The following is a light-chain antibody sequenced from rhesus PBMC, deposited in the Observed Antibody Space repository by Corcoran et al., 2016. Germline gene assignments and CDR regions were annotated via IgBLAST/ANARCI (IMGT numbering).Light chain of an antibody. CDR2: ASS. J-gene: IGKJ2*01. CDR1: QGISSY. V-gene: IGKV1-28*01. Sequence: DIQMTQSPSSLSASVGDTVTITCRASQGISSYLNWFQQKPGKAPKLLIYASSSLDSGVPSRFSGSGSGTECTLTISSLQPEDFAVYYCLQHNSYPYSFGQGTKVEIK. CDR3: LQHNSYPYS.